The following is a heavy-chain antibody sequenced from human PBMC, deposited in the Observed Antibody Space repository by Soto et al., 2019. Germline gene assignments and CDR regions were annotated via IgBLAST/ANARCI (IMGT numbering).Heavy chain of an antibody. CDR3: AKDRLGGNFDY. Sequence: WGSLRLSCAASGFTFNNYSMNWVRQAPGKGLEWVATISGTGGSTYYADSVKGRFTISRDNSKNTLYLQMNSLRVEDTAVYYCAKDRLGGNFDYWGQGTQVTVSS. J-gene: IGHJ4*02. CDR2: ISGTGGST. CDR1: GFTFNNYS. V-gene: IGHV3-23*01.